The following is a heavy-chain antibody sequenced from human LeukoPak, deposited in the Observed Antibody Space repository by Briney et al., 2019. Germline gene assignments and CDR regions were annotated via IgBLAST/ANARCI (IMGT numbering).Heavy chain of an antibody. Sequence: GGSLRLSCSASGFTFSSYGMHWVRQAPGKGLEWVALISYDGSDDYHADSVKGRFTISRDNTKNTLYLQMHSLRAEDTAVYYCAKEVNTGYYFYKYGLDVWGQGTTVTVSS. D-gene: IGHD2-8*02. CDR3: AKEVNTGYYFYKYGLDV. CDR2: ISYDGSDD. V-gene: IGHV3-30*18. CDR1: GFTFSSYG. J-gene: IGHJ6*02.